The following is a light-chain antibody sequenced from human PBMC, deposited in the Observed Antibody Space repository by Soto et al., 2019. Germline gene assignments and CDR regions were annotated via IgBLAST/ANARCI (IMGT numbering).Light chain of an antibody. Sequence: DIQMTQCPSSVSASVGDRVTITCRASLGISRWLAWYQQKPGKAPKLLIYAASTLQDGVPSRFSGSGSGTDFTLTISSLQPEDFATYYCQQTNSFGFGPGTKVDIK. CDR2: AAS. CDR1: LGISRW. V-gene: IGKV1-12*01. J-gene: IGKJ3*01. CDR3: QQTNSFG.